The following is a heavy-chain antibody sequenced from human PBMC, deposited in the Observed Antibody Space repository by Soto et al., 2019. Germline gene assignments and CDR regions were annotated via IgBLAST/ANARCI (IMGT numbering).Heavy chain of an antibody. CDR1: GGSFSNYP. CDR3: ARGNHRWLQMWYFDL. Sequence: QVQLVQSGAEVKKPGSSVNVSCTASGGSFSNYPISWARQAPGQGLEWMVGIIPIYGTVNYAQKCQGRVTITSDESTRTAYMELSRLRSEDTAVYYCARGNHRWLQMWYFDLWGRGNLVTVSS. CDR2: IIPIYGTV. V-gene: IGHV1-69*05. D-gene: IGHD5-12*01. J-gene: IGHJ2*01.